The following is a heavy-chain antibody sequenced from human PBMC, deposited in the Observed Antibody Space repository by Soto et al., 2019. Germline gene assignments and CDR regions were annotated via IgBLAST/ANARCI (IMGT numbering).Heavy chain of an antibody. CDR3: ARITGHHFDC. CDR1: SGSISITNVF. D-gene: IGHD3-16*01. J-gene: IGHJ4*02. V-gene: IGHV4-39*01. Sequence: QLQLQESGPGLVESWETLSLTCTVSSGSISITNVFWGWVRQPPGKGLEWIGNVDYSGSISFSPSLASRVTCSVDTSKNQFSLNLYSATAADTAVYYCARITGHHFDCWGQGTLVTVSS. CDR2: VDYSGSI.